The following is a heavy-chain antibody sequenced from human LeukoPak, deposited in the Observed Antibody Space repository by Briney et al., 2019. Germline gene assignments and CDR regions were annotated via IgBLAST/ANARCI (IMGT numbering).Heavy chain of an antibody. CDR2: IIPIFGTA. V-gene: IGHV1-69*13. D-gene: IGHD3-22*01. Sequence: SVKVSCKASGGTFSSYAICWVRQAPGQGLEWMGGIIPIFGTANYAQKFQGRVTITADESTSTAYMELSSLRSEDTAVYYCARDENYYDSSGYYYLDWGQGTLVTVSS. CDR1: GGTFSSYA. J-gene: IGHJ4*02. CDR3: ARDENYYDSSGYYYLD.